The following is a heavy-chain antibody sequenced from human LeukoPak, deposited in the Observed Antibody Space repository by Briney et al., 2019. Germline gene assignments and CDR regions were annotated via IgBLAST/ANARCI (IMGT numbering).Heavy chain of an antibody. D-gene: IGHD1-26*01. CDR1: GFXFSNYF. CDR3: ATAATGAPRY. V-gene: IGHV3-74*01. J-gene: IGHJ4*02. Sequence: PGGSLRLSCGASGFXFSNYFIHWVRQAPGKGLVWVSRINSDGSSTTYADSVKGRFTISRDNAKNTLYLQMNSLRAEDTAVYFCATAATGAPRYWGQGTLVTVSS. CDR2: INSDGSST.